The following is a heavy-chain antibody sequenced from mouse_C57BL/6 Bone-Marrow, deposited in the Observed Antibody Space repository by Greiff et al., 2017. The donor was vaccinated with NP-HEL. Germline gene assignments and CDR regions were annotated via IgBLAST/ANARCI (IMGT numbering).Heavy chain of an antibody. Sequence: VQLQQSGPELVKPGASVKISCKASGYAFSSSWMNWVKQRPGKGLEWIGRIYPGDGDTNYNGKFKGKATLTADKSSSTAYMQLSSLTSEDSAVYFCARRMTLATLVGDFDYWGQGTTLTVSS. V-gene: IGHV1-82*01. CDR3: ARRMTLATLVGDFDY. CDR2: IYPGDGDT. J-gene: IGHJ2*01. CDR1: GYAFSSSW. D-gene: IGHD1-1*01.